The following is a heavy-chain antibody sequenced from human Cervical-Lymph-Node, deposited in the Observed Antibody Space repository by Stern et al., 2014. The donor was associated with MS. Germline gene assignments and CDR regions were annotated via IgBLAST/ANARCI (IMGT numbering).Heavy chain of an antibody. J-gene: IGHJ3*02. CDR1: GYTFTSYG. V-gene: IGHV1-18*01. D-gene: IGHD2-15*01. Sequence: QVQLVQSGAEVKKPGASVKVSCKASGYTFTSYGISWVLQAPGQGLEWMGWISAYNGTTNEAQNLQGRVTMTTATSTSTANMELRSLRSDDTAVYYWARGLLGSENAFDIWGQGTMVTVSS. CDR3: ARGLLGSENAFDI. CDR2: ISAYNGTT.